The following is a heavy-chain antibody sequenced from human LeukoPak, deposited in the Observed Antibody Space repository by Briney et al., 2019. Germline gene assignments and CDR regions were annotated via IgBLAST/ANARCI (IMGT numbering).Heavy chain of an antibody. J-gene: IGHJ6*02. V-gene: IGHV1-8*01. D-gene: IGHD2-15*01. CDR2: MNPNSGNT. CDR1: GYTFTSYD. Sequence: ASVKVSCKASGYTFTSYDINWVRQATGQGLEWMGWMNPNSGNTGYAQKFQGRVTMTRNTSISTAYMELSSLRSEDTAVYYCARGPPSYCSGGSYYGGMDVWGQGTTVTVSS. CDR3: ARGPPSYCSGGSYYGGMDV.